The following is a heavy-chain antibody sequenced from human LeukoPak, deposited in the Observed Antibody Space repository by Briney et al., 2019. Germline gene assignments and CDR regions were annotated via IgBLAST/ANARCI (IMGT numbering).Heavy chain of an antibody. CDR2: IYYSGST. CDR1: GGSINNYY. Sequence: SETLSLTCTVSGGSINNYYGTWIRQPPGKGREWSEYIYYSGSTYYNPTLKSRVTISVDTPKNQLSLKLSSVTAADTAVYYCARGDEGDAFDIWGQGTMVTVSS. V-gene: IGHV4-30-4*08. CDR3: ARGDEGDAFDI. J-gene: IGHJ3*02.